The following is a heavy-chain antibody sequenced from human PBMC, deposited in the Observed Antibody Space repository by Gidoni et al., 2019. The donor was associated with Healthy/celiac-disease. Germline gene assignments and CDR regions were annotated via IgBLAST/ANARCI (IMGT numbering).Heavy chain of an antibody. D-gene: IGHD3-10*01. J-gene: IGHJ5*02. V-gene: IGHV1-69*12. CDR2: IIPSFGTA. Sequence: QVQLVQSGAEVKKPGSSVKVSCKASGGTFSSYAISWVRQAPGQGREWMGGIIPSFGTANYAQKFQGRVTITADESTGTAYMELSSLGSEDTAVYYCAGQGEGNNWFDPWGQGTLVTVSS. CDR3: AGQGEGNNWFDP. CDR1: GGTFSSYA.